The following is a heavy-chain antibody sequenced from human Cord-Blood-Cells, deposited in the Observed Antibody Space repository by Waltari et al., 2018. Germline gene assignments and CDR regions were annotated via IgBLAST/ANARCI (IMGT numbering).Heavy chain of an antibody. J-gene: IGHJ4*02. Sequence: QLQLQESGPGLVKPSETLSLTCPVSGGSISSSSYYWGWIRQPPGKGLEWIGSIYYSGSTYYNPSLKSRVTISVDTSKNQFSLKLSSVTAADTAVYYCARRGIAAAGKPSDYWGQGTLVTVSS. CDR3: ARRGIAAAGKPSDY. V-gene: IGHV4-39*01. CDR1: GGSISSSSYY. CDR2: IYYSGST. D-gene: IGHD6-13*01.